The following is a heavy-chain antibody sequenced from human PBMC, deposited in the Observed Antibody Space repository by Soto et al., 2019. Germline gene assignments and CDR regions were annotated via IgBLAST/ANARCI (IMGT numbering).Heavy chain of an antibody. CDR3: ARRLIDNWKQGHAFDF. J-gene: IGHJ3*01. Sequence: QLQLQESGPGLVKPAETLSLKCAVSGGSVSSGNYFWCWIRQPPGKGLEWIGNIYYNGDTYYSPSLKSRVTMSVDTAQNQFSLRLPSVTAADTAVYSCARRLIDNWKQGHAFDFWGQGTLVTVSS. CDR2: IYYNGDT. V-gene: IGHV4-39*01. CDR1: GGSVSSGNYF. D-gene: IGHD1-20*01.